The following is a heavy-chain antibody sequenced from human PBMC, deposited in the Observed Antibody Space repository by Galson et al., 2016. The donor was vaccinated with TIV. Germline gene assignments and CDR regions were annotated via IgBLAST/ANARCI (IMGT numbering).Heavy chain of an antibody. J-gene: IGHJ4*02. CDR1: GFTFSSFA. V-gene: IGHV3-23*01. Sequence: SLRLSCAASGFTFSSFAVSWVRQAPGKGLEWVSGISAGGGRTNYADSVKGRFTNSRDNPKNTLYLQMSSLRAEDTAVYSCAKMNSSGFDYVRRFDFWGQGTLATVSS. D-gene: IGHD3-22*01. CDR3: AKMNSSGFDYVRRFDF. CDR2: ISAGGGRT.